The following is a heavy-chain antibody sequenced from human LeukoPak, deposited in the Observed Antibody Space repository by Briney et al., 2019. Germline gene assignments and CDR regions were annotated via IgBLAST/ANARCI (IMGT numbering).Heavy chain of an antibody. D-gene: IGHD3-3*01. CDR3: ARAVYDFWSGLDY. J-gene: IGHJ4*02. CDR1: GYTFTGYY. Sequence: ASVKVSCKASGYTFTGYYMHWVRQAPGQGLEWMGWINPNSGGTNYAQKFQGRVTMTRDTSISTAYMELSRLRSDDTAVYYCARAVYDFWSGLDYCGQGTLVTVSS. CDR2: INPNSGGT. V-gene: IGHV1-2*02.